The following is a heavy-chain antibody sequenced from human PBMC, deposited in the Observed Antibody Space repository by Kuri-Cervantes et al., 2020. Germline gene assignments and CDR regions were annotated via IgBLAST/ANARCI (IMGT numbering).Heavy chain of an antibody. Sequence: GESLKISCAASGFTFSSYVMHWVRQAPGKGLEWVAVISDDGSNKYYADSVNGRFTISRDNSKNTLYLQMNSLRPEDTAVYYCARENWGMILTEFDPWGQGTLVTVSS. CDR2: ISDDGSNK. J-gene: IGHJ5*02. CDR1: GFTFSSYV. D-gene: IGHD7-27*01. CDR3: ARENWGMILTEFDP. V-gene: IGHV3-30-3*01.